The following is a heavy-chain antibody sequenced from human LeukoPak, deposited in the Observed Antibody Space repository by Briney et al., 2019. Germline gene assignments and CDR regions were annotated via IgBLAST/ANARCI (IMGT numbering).Heavy chain of an antibody. CDR1: GGSFSGYY. CDR3: ASPYYDFWSGYPSDAFDI. D-gene: IGHD3-3*01. V-gene: IGHV4-34*01. Sequence: SETLSLTCAVYGGSFSGYYWSWIRQPPGKGLEWIGSIYYSGSTYYNPSLKSRVTISVDTSKNQFSLKLSSVTAADTAVYYCASPYYDFWSGYPSDAFDIWGQGTMVTVSS. CDR2: IYYSGST. J-gene: IGHJ3*02.